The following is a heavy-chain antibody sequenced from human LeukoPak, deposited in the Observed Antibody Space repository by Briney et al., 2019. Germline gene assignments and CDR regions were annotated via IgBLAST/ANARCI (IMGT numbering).Heavy chain of an antibody. J-gene: IGHJ4*02. Sequence: ASVKVSCKASGGTFSSYAISWVRQAPGQGLEWMGRINPNSGGTNYAQKFQGRVTMTRDTSISTAYMELSRLRSDDTAVYYCAREYYDYVWGSYRRPDYFDYWGQGTLVTVSS. CDR2: INPNSGGT. CDR1: GGTFSSYA. D-gene: IGHD3-16*02. CDR3: AREYYDYVWGSYRRPDYFDY. V-gene: IGHV1-2*06.